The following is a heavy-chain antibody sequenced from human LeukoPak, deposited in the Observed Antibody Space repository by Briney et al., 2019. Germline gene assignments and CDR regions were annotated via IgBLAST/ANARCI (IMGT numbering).Heavy chain of an antibody. D-gene: IGHD3-9*01. CDR3: AREFYDILTGYYHRFDY. J-gene: IGHJ4*02. V-gene: IGHV1-69*01. Sequence: GSSVKVSCKASGGTFSSYAISWVRQAPGQGLEWMGGIIPTFGTANYAQKFQGRVTITADESTSTAYMELSSLRSEDTAVYYCAREFYDILTGYYHRFDYWGQGTLVTVSS. CDR1: GGTFSSYA. CDR2: IIPTFGTA.